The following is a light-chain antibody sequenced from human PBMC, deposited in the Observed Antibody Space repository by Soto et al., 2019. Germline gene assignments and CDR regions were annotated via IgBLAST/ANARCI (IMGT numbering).Light chain of an antibody. CDR3: QQSYSTPYT. CDR2: AAS. Sequence: DIPMTQSPSSLSASVGDRATITCRASQSISTYLNWYQQKPGKAPKLLIYAASSLQSGVPSRFSGSGSGTDFTLTISSLQPDDFATYYCQQSYSTPYTFGQGTKLEIK. V-gene: IGKV1-39*01. CDR1: QSISTY. J-gene: IGKJ2*01.